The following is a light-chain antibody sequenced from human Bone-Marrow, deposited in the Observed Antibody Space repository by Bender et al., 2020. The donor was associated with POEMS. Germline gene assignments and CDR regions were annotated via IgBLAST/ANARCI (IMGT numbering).Light chain of an antibody. CDR2: EDN. CDR1: QLVDQY. Sequence: SYGLTQPPSVSVSPGHTANITCSGDQLVDQYASWYQLKPGQSPVLVIYEDNKRPSGIPERFSGSNSGNIATLTISGTQALDEADYFCQSADRTSTYVLFGGVTRLTVL. V-gene: IGLV3-1*01. J-gene: IGLJ2*01. CDR3: QSADRTSTYVL.